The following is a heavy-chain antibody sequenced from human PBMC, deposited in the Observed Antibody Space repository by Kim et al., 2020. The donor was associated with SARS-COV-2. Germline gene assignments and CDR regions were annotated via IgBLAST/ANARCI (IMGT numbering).Heavy chain of an antibody. CDR1: GFIFRDYY. CDR2: ISTSSSTV. J-gene: IGHJ3*01. D-gene: IGHD2-21*01. CDR3: ARDCGGDCSTADAFDL. V-gene: IGHV3-11*01. Sequence: GGSLRLSCAASGFIFRDYYMSWIRQAPGKGLEWISYISTSSSTVYYGDSVKGRFTISRDNTKSTLYLQMDSLTPGDTAVYYCARDCGGDCSTADAFDLWGQGTEVTVSS.